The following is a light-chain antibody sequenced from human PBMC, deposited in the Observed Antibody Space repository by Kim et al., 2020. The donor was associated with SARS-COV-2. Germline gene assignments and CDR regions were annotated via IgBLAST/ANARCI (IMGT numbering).Light chain of an antibody. V-gene: IGLV7-46*01. Sequence: PGGTVTLTCGASTGAVTSDHYPYWLQQKPGQAPRTLIFETTNRLSWTPARFSGSLLGDKAALTLTGAQPEDEADYYCLLSYSGSWVFGGGTQLTVL. CDR1: TGAVTSDHY. J-gene: IGLJ2*01. CDR3: LLSYSGSWV. CDR2: ETT.